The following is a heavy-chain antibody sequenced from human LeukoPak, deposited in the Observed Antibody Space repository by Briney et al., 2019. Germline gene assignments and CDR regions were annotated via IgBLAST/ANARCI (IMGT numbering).Heavy chain of an antibody. Sequence: ASVKVSCKASGYTFTGYYMHWVRQAPGQGLEWMGWISVYNGNTNYAQKLQGRVTMITDTSTSTAYMELRSLRSDDTAVYYCARVAGYPFDYWGQGTLVTVSS. D-gene: IGHD6-19*01. J-gene: IGHJ4*02. CDR2: ISVYNGNT. CDR3: ARVAGYPFDY. V-gene: IGHV1-18*04. CDR1: GYTFTGYY.